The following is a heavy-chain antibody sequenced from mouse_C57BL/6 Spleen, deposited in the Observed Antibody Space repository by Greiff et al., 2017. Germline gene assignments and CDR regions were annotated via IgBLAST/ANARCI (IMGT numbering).Heavy chain of an antibody. CDR2: IYPGDGDT. D-gene: IGHD2-4*01. CDR1: GYAFSSSW. V-gene: IGHV1-82*01. CDR3: ARCGDYDRWYYYAMDY. J-gene: IGHJ4*01. Sequence: QVQLKQSGPELVKPGASVKISCKASGYAFSSSWMNWVKQRPGKGLEWIGRIYPGDGDTNYNGKFKGKATLTADKSSSTAYMQLSSLTSEDSAVYVCARCGDYDRWYYYAMDYWGQGTSVTVSS.